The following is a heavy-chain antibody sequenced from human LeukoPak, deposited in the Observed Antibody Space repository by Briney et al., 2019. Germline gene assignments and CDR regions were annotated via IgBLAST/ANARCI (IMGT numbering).Heavy chain of an antibody. Sequence: PGGSLRLSCAASGFTVSNNYMTWVRQAPGKGLEWVSLIYSAGSTYYADSVKGRFTISRDNSKNTVYLQMNSLRADDTAVYYCARSPSFYGSGYYFDYWGQGTLVTVSS. J-gene: IGHJ4*02. CDR3: ARSPSFYGSGYYFDY. V-gene: IGHV3-66*01. D-gene: IGHD3-10*01. CDR1: GFTVSNNY. CDR2: IYSAGST.